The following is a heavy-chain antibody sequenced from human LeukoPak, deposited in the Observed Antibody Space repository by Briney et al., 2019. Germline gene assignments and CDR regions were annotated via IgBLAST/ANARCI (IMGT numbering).Heavy chain of an antibody. CDR3: AREGVPRITIFGVVIRNSLVAGPYGMDV. CDR2: INPSGGST. J-gene: IGHJ6*02. D-gene: IGHD3-3*01. V-gene: IGHV1-46*01. Sequence: GASVKVSCKASGYTFTSYYMHWVRQAPGQGLEWMGIINPSGGSTSYAQKFQGRVTMTRDTSTSTVYMELSSLRSEDTAVYYCAREGVPRITIFGVVIRNSLVAGPYGMDVWGQGTTVTVSS. CDR1: GYTFTSYY.